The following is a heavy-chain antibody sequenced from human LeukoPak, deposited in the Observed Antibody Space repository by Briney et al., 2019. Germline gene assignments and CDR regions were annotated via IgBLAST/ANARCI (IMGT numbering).Heavy chain of an antibody. CDR1: GFTFSSYG. D-gene: IGHD3-22*01. CDR3: AKVPEVTMIVDGWFDP. V-gene: IGHV3-30*18. Sequence: GGSLRLSCAASGFTFSSYGMHWVRQAPGKGLEWVAVISYDGSNKYYADSVKGRFTISRDNSKNTLYLQMNSLRAEDTAVYYCAKVPEVTMIVDGWFDPWGQGTLVTVSS. J-gene: IGHJ5*02. CDR2: ISYDGSNK.